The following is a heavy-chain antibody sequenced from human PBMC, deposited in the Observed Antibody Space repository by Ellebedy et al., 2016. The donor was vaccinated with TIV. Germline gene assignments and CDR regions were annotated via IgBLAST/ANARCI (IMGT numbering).Heavy chain of an antibody. V-gene: IGHV3-33*01. CDR3: ARDGGSMVRGVPFDY. CDR1: GFTFSSYG. CDR2: TWYDGSNK. D-gene: IGHD3-10*01. Sequence: GESLKISXAASGFTFSSYGMHWVRQAPGKGLEWVAVTWYDGSNKYYADSVKGRFTISRDNSKSTLYLQMNSLRAEDTAVYYCARDGGSMVRGVPFDYWGQGTLVTVSS. J-gene: IGHJ4*02.